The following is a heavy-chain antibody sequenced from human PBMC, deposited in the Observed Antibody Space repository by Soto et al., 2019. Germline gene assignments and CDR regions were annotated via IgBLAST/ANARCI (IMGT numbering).Heavy chain of an antibody. J-gene: IGHJ3*02. CDR1: GFTFSDYY. CDR3: ARRDARGFGEFDDAFDI. CDR2: ISSSGSTI. V-gene: IGHV3-11*01. Sequence: GRSLRLSCAASGFTFSDYYMSWIRQAPGKGLEWVSYISSSGSTIYYADSVKGRFTISRDNAKNSLYLQMNSLRAEDTAVYYCARRDARGFGEFDDAFDIWGQGTMVTVSS. D-gene: IGHD3-10*01.